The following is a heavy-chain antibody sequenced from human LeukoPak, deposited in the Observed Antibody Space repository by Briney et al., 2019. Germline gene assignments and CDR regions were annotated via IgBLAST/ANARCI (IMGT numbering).Heavy chain of an antibody. Sequence: ASVKVSCKASGYTFTGYYMHWVRQAPGQGLEWMGWINPNSGGTNYTQKFQGWVTMTRDTSISTAYMELSRLRSDDTAVYYCARTYYYDSSGANDAFDIWGQGTMVTVSS. D-gene: IGHD3-22*01. CDR3: ARTYYYDSSGANDAFDI. J-gene: IGHJ3*02. V-gene: IGHV1-2*04. CDR2: INPNSGGT. CDR1: GYTFTGYY.